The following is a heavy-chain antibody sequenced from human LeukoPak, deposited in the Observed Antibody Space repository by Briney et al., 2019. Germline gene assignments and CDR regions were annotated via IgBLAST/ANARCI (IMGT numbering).Heavy chain of an antibody. CDR1: GFTFSSYG. J-gene: IGHJ6*02. CDR2: IWYDGSNK. V-gene: IGHV3-33*01. D-gene: IGHD6-13*01. CDR3: ARAASIAAAGTVNYYYGMDV. Sequence: GGSLRLSCAASGFTFSSYGMHWVRQAPGKGLEWVAVIWYDGSNKYYADSAKGRFTISRDNSKNTLYLQMNSLRAEDTAVYYCARAASIAAAGTVNYYYGMDVWGQGTTVTVSS.